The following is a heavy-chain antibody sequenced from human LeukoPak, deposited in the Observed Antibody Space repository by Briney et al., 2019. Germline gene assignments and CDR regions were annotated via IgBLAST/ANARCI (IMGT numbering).Heavy chain of an antibody. Sequence: SETLSLTCTVSGGSIISYYWSWIRQPPGKGLGWIGYIYYSGSTNYNPSLKSRVTISVDTSKNQFSLKLSSVTAADTAVYYCARVPPDIVATIDYWGQGTLVTVSS. CDR1: GGSIISYY. V-gene: IGHV4-59*08. J-gene: IGHJ4*02. D-gene: IGHD5-12*01. CDR3: ARVPPDIVATIDY. CDR2: IYYSGST.